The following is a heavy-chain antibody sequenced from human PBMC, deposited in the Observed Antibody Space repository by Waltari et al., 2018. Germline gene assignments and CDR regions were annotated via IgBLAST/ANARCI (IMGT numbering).Heavy chain of an antibody. V-gene: IGHV4-34*01. CDR3: ARTGGSGWFPGYFDY. D-gene: IGHD6-19*01. Sequence: QVQLQQWGAGLLKPSETLSLTCAVYGGSFSGYYWSWIRQPPGKGLEWIGEINHSGRTNYNPSLKSRVTISVDTSKNQFSLKLSSVTAADTAVYYCARTGGSGWFPGYFDYWGQGTLVTVSS. J-gene: IGHJ4*02. CDR2: INHSGRT. CDR1: GGSFSGYY.